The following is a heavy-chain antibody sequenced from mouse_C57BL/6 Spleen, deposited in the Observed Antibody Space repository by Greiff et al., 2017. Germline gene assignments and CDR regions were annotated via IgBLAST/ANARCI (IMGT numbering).Heavy chain of an antibody. Sequence: SGTVLARPGASVKMSCKTSGYTFTSYWMHWVKQRPGQGLEWIGAIYPGNSDTSYNQKFKGKAKLTAVTSASTAYMELSSLTNEDSAVYYCTKLGYYPYYYAMDYWGQGTSVTVSS. J-gene: IGHJ4*01. CDR1: GYTFTSYW. CDR2: IYPGNSDT. CDR3: TKLGYYPYYYAMDY. D-gene: IGHD2-3*01. V-gene: IGHV1-5*01.